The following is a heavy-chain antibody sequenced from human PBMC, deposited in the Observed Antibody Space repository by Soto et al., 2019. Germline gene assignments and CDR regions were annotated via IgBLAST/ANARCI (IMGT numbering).Heavy chain of an antibody. D-gene: IGHD6-19*01. CDR3: AKVRYSSPMGYYYGMDV. J-gene: IGHJ6*02. Sequence: QVQLEQSGGEVKKPGSSVKVSCKASGVTFSKFIMTWVRQAPGLGLVWVGGIIPIFGTANYAQKFQGRVTFTADESTSTSYLEVSNPRSEDTAVYYCAKVRYSSPMGYYYGMDVWGQGTAVTVSS. CDR2: IIPIFGTA. CDR1: GVTFSKFI. V-gene: IGHV1-69*01.